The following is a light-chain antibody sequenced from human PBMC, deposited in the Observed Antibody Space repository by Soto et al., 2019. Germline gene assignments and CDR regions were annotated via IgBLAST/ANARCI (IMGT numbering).Light chain of an antibody. CDR3: QQYGRSPPLI. V-gene: IGKV3-20*01. CDR2: AAS. J-gene: IGKJ4*01. Sequence: EIVLTQSPGTLSLSPGERATLSCRASQSVSSNYLAWYQQKPGQAPRLLIYAASTRATGIPDRFSGRGSGTDFTRTISSLEPEDFAVYYCQQYGRSPPLIFGGGTKVEIK. CDR1: QSVSSNY.